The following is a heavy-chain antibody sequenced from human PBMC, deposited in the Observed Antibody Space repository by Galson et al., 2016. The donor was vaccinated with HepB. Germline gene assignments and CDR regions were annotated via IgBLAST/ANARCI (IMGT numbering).Heavy chain of an antibody. D-gene: IGHD3-16*01. Sequence: SLRLSCAASGLTFSSYGMYWVRQAPGKGLEWVALISSDGSNRYYADSVQGRFTISRDNSNNTLFLQMSTLRAEDTAWYYCATEDFMIKFGGVSGRSYGMDVWGKGTTVTVSS. CDR2: ISSDGSNR. CDR3: ATEDFMIKFGGVSGRSYGMDV. V-gene: IGHV3-30*03. J-gene: IGHJ6*04. CDR1: GLTFSSYG.